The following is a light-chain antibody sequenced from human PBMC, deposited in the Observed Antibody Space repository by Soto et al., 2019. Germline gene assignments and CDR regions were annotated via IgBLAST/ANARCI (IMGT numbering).Light chain of an antibody. CDR2: WAS. Sequence: DIVMTQSPDSLAVSLGERATINGKSSQSVLYSSNNKNCLAWFQKKPGQPPKLLIFWASTREFGVPDRFSGSGYGTDFTLTISSLQPEHVAIYYCQQYHSTPITFGQGTRLEIK. CDR1: QSVLYSSNNKNC. J-gene: IGKJ5*01. V-gene: IGKV4-1*01. CDR3: QQYHSTPIT.